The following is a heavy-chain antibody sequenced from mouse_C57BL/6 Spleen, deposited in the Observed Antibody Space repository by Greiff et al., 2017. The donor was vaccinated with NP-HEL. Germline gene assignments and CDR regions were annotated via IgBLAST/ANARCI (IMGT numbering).Heavy chain of an antibody. V-gene: IGHV1-42*01. J-gene: IGHJ2*01. D-gene: IGHD4-1*02. CDR2: INPSTGGT. Sequence: EVQLQQSGPELVKPGASVKISCKASGYSLTGYYMNWVKQSPEKSLEWIGEINPSTGGTTYNQKFKAKATLTVDKSSSTAYMQLKSLTSEDSAVYYCARSATGVFDYWGQGTTLTVSS. CDR1: GYSLTGYY. CDR3: ARSATGVFDY.